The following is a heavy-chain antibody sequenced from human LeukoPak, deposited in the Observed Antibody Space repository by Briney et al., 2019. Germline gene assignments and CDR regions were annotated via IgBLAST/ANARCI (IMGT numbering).Heavy chain of an antibody. J-gene: IGHJ4*02. V-gene: IGHV3-48*03. CDR2: ISSSGSTI. Sequence: GGSLRLSCAASGFTFSSYEMNWVRQAPGKGLEWVSYISSSGSTIYYADSVKGRFTISRDDAKNSLFLQLNSLRAEDTALYYCARTYSYDRREYYRHFDYWGQGTLVTVSS. D-gene: IGHD3-22*01. CDR3: ARTYSYDRREYYRHFDY. CDR1: GFTFSSYE.